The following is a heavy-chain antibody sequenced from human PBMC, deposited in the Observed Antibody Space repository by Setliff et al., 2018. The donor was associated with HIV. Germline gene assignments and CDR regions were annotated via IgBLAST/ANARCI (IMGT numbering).Heavy chain of an antibody. CDR2: ISGDGGST. J-gene: IGHJ5*02. CDR1: GFTFISYG. CDR3: AKGTIPRAFGWFDP. V-gene: IGHV3-23*01. D-gene: IGHD3-10*01. Sequence: GGSLRLSCAASGFTFISYGMSWVRQAPGKGLEWVSAISGDGGSTLYADSVNGRFTISRDNFKNTLFLQMNSLRLEDTAIYYCAKGTIPRAFGWFDPWGQGTQVTASS.